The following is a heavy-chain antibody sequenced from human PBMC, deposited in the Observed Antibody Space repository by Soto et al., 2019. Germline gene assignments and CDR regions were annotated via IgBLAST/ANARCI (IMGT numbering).Heavy chain of an antibody. CDR2: IYYSGST. V-gene: IGHV4-61*01. CDR1: GGSVSSGSYY. CDR3: ARVNGGPYFFDY. J-gene: IGHJ4*02. Sequence: SETLSLTCTVSGGSVSSGSYYWSWIRQPPGKGLEWIGYIYYSGSTNYNPSLKSRVTISVDTSKNQFSLKLRSVTAADTAVYYCARVNGGPYFFDYWGQGTLVTVSS. D-gene: IGHD2-8*01.